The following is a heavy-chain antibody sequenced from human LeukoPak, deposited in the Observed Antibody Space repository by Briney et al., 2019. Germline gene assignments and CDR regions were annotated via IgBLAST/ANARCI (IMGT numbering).Heavy chain of an antibody. CDR1: GFTFDDYA. CDR3: AKDMRGQGGNAFDY. D-gene: IGHD4-23*01. J-gene: IGHJ4*02. V-gene: IGHV3-9*01. CDR2: ISWNSGSI. Sequence: GGSLRLSCAASGFTFDDYAMHWVRQAPGKGLEWVSGISWNSGSIGYADSVKGRSTISRDNAKNSLYLQMNSLRAEDTALYYCAKDMRGQGGNAFDYWGQGTLVTVSS.